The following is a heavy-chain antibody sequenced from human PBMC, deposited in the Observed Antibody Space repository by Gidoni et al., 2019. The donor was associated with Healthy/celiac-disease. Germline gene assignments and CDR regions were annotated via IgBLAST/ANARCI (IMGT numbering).Heavy chain of an antibody. CDR3: AKDHKDIVLMVYDHAFDI. D-gene: IGHD2-8*01. CDR1: GFTFSSYA. CDR2: ISGSGGST. Sequence: EVQLLESGGGLVQPGGSLRLSCAASGFTFSSYAMSWVRQAPGKGLGWVSAISGSGGSTYYADSVKGRFTISRDNSKNTLYLQMNSLRAEDTAVYYCAKDHKDIVLMVYDHAFDIWGQGTMVTVSS. J-gene: IGHJ3*02. V-gene: IGHV3-23*01.